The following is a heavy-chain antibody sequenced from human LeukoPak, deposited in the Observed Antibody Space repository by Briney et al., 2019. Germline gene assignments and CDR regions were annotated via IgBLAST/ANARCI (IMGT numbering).Heavy chain of an antibody. Sequence: SETLSLTCTVSGGSISSYYWSWIRQPAGKGLEWIGRIYTSGSTNYNPSLKSRVSMSVDTSKNQFSLKLSSVTAADTAVYYCARYTGSSSSRWFDPWGQGTLVTVSS. V-gene: IGHV4-4*07. D-gene: IGHD6-6*01. CDR3: ARYTGSSSSRWFDP. CDR2: IYTSGST. CDR1: GGSISSYY. J-gene: IGHJ5*02.